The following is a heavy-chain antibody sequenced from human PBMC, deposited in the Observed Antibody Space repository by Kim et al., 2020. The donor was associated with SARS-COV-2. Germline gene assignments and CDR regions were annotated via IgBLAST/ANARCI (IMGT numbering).Heavy chain of an antibody. D-gene: IGHD3-22*01. CDR1: GFTVSSNY. CDR3: AGGIDSGGYLPAY. J-gene: IGHJ4*02. V-gene: IGHV3-53*01. Sequence: GGSLRLSCAASGFTVSSNYMSWVRQAPGKGLEWVSIIYSGGNTHYADSVKGRFTISRDNSRNTLFLQMNSLRAEDTAVYYCAGGIDSGGYLPAYWGQGTLATVSA. CDR2: IYSGGNT.